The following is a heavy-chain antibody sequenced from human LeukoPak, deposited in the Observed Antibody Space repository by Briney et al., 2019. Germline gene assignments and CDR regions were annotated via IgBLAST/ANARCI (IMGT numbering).Heavy chain of an antibody. V-gene: IGHV3-23*01. CDR2: ITTSDGNT. J-gene: IGHJ4*02. CDR3: AREDRVPTVEGDPKPFDS. Sequence: PGGSLRLSCAASGFTFSSYTMSWVRQAPGKGLEWVSTITTSDGNTYYADSVKGRFTVSRDNSKNTLFLQMNSLRAEDTAVFYCAREDRVPTVEGDPKPFDSWGQGTLVTVSS. D-gene: IGHD5-12*01. CDR1: GFTFSSYT.